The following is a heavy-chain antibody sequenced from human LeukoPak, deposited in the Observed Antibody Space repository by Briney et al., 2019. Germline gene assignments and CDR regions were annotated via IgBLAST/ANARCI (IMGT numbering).Heavy chain of an antibody. J-gene: IGHJ4*02. D-gene: IGHD5-18*01. CDR3: ARDRRGYSYGLDY. CDR1: GFTFSSYS. V-gene: IGHV3-21*01. Sequence: GGSLRLSCAASGFTFSSYSMNWVHQAPGKGLEWVSCISSTSSYIYYADSVKGRFTISRDNTKNSLYLRMNSLRAEDTAVYYCARDRRGYSYGLDYWGQGTLITVSS. CDR2: ISSTSSYI.